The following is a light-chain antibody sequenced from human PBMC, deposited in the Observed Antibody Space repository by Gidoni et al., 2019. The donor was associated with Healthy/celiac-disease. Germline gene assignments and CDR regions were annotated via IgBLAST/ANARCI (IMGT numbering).Light chain of an antibody. V-gene: IGKV1-27*01. CDR1: QGISNY. Sequence: DIQLTQSPSSLSASVGDRVTIPCRASQGISNYLAWYQQKPGKVPKLLIYAASTLQSGVPSRFSGSGAGTDFTLTISSLQPEDVATYYCQKYNSAPRTCGPGTKVDIK. J-gene: IGKJ3*01. CDR3: QKYNSAPRT. CDR2: AAS.